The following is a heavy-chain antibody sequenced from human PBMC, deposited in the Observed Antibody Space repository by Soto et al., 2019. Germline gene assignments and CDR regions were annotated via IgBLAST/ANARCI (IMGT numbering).Heavy chain of an antibody. Sequence: SVKVSCKVSGYTLTELSMHWVRQAPGKGLEWMGGFDPEDGETIYAQKFQGRVTMTEDTSTDTAYMELSSLRSEDTAVYYCATRARSGYYQFDYWGQGTLVTVSS. CDR2: FDPEDGET. J-gene: IGHJ4*02. CDR1: GYTLTELS. V-gene: IGHV1-24*01. CDR3: ATRARSGYYQFDY. D-gene: IGHD3-3*01.